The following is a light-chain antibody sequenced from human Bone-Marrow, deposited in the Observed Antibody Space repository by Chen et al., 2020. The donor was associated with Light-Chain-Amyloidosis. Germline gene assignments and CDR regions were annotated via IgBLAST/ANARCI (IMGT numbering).Light chain of an antibody. CDR2: DAS. Sequence: EIVLTQSPATLSLSPGERATLSCRASQSVGNYLAWYQQKPGQAPRLLIYDASNRATGLPARFRGSGSGTDFTLTIRILEPEDFAVYYCQQRTDWLTFGGGTRVEI. CDR3: QQRTDWLT. V-gene: IGKV3-11*01. J-gene: IGKJ4*01. CDR1: QSVGNY.